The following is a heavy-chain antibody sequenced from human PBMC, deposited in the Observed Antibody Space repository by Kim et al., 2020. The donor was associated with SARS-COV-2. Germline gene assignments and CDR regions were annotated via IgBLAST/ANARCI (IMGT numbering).Heavy chain of an antibody. CDR2: INHSGST. V-gene: IGHV4-34*01. CDR1: GGSFSGYY. Sequence: SETLSLTCAVYGGSFSGYYWSWIRQPPGKGLEWIGEINHSGSTNYNPSLKSRVTISVDTSKNQFSLKLSSVTAADTAVYYCASIPFWGSYRFDYWGQGTL. D-gene: IGHD3-16*02. J-gene: IGHJ4*02. CDR3: ASIPFWGSYRFDY.